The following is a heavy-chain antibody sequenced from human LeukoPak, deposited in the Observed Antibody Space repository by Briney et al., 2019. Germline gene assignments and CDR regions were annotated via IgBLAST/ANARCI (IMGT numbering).Heavy chain of an antibody. D-gene: IGHD1-26*01. J-gene: IGHJ4*02. V-gene: IGHV3-7*05. Sequence: GGSLRLSCAASGFTFSESWMTWVRQAPGKGLEWVAHIEDDGSDKYYVDSVTGRFTISRDNTKNSLFLQMTSLTAEDTAVYYCATWDNAWEFAYWGQGTLVSVSS. CDR3: ATWDNAWEFAY. CDR1: GFTFSESW. CDR2: IEDDGSDK.